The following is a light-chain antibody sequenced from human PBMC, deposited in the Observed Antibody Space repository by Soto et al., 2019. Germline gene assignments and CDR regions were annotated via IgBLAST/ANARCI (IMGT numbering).Light chain of an antibody. J-gene: IGKJ3*01. V-gene: IGKV3-20*01. CDR3: YQYYTSPHT. CDR2: GAS. Sequence: EIVLTQSPGTLSLSPGDRATLSCRASQSVSSRYIAWYQQKPGQAPRLLIYGASSRATGIPDRFSGSGSGTDFTLTISRLEPEDFGVYYCYQYYTSPHTFGPGTRVDIK. CDR1: QSVSSRY.